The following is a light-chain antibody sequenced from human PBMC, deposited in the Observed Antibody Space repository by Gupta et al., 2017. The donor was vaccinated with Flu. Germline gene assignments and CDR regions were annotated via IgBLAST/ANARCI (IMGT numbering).Light chain of an antibody. Sequence: IVLTQSPATLSLSPGERATLSCRASQSITFYLAWYQQKRGQPPRLLIYDASKRDTGIPARFSGSGSGKDFTLTISSREQEDFAGYYCQQRSNWPLLTFGGGTRVEIK. CDR3: QQRSNWPLLT. J-gene: IGKJ4*01. CDR1: QSITFY. V-gene: IGKV3-11*01. CDR2: DAS.